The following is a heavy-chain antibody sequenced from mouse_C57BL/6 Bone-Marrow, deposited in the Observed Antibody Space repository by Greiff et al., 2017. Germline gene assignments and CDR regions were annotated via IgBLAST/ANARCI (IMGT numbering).Heavy chain of an antibody. J-gene: IGHJ4*01. CDR2: INPNNGGT. Sequence: VQLQQSGPELVKPGASVKIPCKASGSTFTDYNMDWVKQSHGKSLEWIGDINPNNGGTIYNQKFKGKATLTVDKSSSTAYMELRSLTSEDTAVYYCARRRFYAMDYWGQGTSVTVSS. CDR1: GSTFTDYN. CDR3: ARRRFYAMDY. V-gene: IGHV1-18*01.